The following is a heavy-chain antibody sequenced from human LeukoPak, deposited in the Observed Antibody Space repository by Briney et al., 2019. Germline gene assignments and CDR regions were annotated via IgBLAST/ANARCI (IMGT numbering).Heavy chain of an antibody. CDR3: ARGLGVGGRVHFDY. J-gene: IGHJ4*02. CDR1: GGSISSYY. V-gene: IGHV4-59*01. CDR2: IYYSGST. Sequence: PSETLSLTCTVSGGSISSYYWSWIRQPPGKGLGGVGYIYYSGSTNYNPSLKSRVTISVDTSKNQFSLKLSSVTAADTAVYYCARGLGVGGRVHFDYWGQGTLVTVS. D-gene: IGHD2-15*01.